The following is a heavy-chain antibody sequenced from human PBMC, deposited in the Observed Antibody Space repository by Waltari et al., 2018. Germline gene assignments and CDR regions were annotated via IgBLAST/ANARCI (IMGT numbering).Heavy chain of an antibody. J-gene: IGHJ4*02. CDR3: ARQVDMVPYYFDY. V-gene: IGHV4-39*01. Sequence: QLQLQESGPGLVKPSETLSITCTVPSGSISSSSYYWGWIRQPPGEGLEWIGSIFYSGITYYNPSLKSRVTISVDTSKNQFSRKLSSVTAADTADYYCARQVDMVPYYFDYWGQGTLVTVSS. CDR2: IFYSGIT. D-gene: IGHD5-12*01. CDR1: SGSISSSSYY.